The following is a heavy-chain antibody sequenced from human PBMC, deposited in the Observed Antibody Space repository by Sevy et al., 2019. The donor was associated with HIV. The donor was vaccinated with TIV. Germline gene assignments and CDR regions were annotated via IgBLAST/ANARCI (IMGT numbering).Heavy chain of an antibody. CDR3: ARHPVGAEDIAMVPYFDY. J-gene: IGHJ4*02. D-gene: IGHD5-18*01. Sequence: GESLKISCKGSGYSFTSYWIGWVRQMPGKGLEWMGIIFPGDSDTRYSPSFQGQVTISADKSISTAYLQWSSLKASDTAMYYCARHPVGAEDIAMVPYFDYWGQGTLVTVSS. CDR1: GYSFTSYW. CDR2: IFPGDSDT. V-gene: IGHV5-51*01.